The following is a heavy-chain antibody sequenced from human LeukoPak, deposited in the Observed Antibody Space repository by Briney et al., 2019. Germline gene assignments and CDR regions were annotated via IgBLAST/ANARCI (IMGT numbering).Heavy chain of an antibody. CDR3: ARKVQWLVRGGMDV. J-gene: IGHJ6*02. CDR2: IYYSGST. V-gene: IGHV4-39*07. CDR1: GGSISSSSYY. D-gene: IGHD6-19*01. Sequence: SETLSLTCTVSGGSISSSSYYWGWIRQPPGKGLEWIGSIYYSGSTYYNPSHKSRVTISVDTSKNQFSLKLSSVTAADTAVYYCARKVQWLVRGGMDVWGQGTTVTVSS.